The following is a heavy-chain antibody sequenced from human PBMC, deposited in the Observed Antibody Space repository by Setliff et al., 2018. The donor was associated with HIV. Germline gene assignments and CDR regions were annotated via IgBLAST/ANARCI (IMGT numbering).Heavy chain of an antibody. CDR3: ARQAHPRGYYGSGGTCYSADAFDI. CDR1: GFTFTTYP. J-gene: IGHJ3*02. V-gene: IGHV3-23*01. CDR2: ISGDGGDT. Sequence: GGSLRLSCVASGFTFTTYPMSWVRQAPGKGLEWVSAISGDGGDTAYADSLKGRFTISRDTSKNTLHLHMNSLRAEDTAVYYCARQAHPRGYYGSGGTCYSADAFDIWGQGTMVTVSS. D-gene: IGHD2-15*01.